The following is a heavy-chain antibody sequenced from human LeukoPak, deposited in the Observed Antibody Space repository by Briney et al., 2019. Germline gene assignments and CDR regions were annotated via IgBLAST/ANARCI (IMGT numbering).Heavy chain of an antibody. J-gene: IGHJ3*02. CDR1: GYTFTSYD. D-gene: IGHD3-22*01. CDR2: MNPNSGNT. V-gene: IGHV1-8*03. Sequence: ASVKVSCKASGYTFTSYDINWVRQATGQGLEWMRWMNPNSGNTGYAQKFQGRVTITRNTSISTAYMELSSLRSEDTAVYYCASSSTGYYYDDAFDIWGQGTMVTVSS. CDR3: ASSSTGYYYDDAFDI.